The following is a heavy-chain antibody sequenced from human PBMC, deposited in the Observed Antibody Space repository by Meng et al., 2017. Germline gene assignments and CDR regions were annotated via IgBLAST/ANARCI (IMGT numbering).Heavy chain of an antibody. CDR1: GGSISSSSYY. J-gene: IGHJ4*02. CDR3: ARESPSRYSGSYE. D-gene: IGHD1-26*01. Sequence: GSLRLSCTVSGGSISSSSYYWGWIRQPPGKGLEWIGSIYYSGSTYYNPSLKSRVTISVDTSKNQFSLKLSSVTAADTAAYYCARESPSRYSGSYEWGQGTLVTVSS. V-gene: IGHV4-39*07. CDR2: IYYSGST.